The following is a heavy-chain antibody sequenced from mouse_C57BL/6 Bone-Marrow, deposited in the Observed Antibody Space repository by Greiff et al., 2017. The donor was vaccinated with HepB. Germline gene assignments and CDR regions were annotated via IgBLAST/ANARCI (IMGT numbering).Heavy chain of an antibody. CDR2: ISSGGDYI. CDR1: GFTFSSYA. CDR3: TRDELRWNAMDY. D-gene: IGHD1-1*01. Sequence: EVKLVESGEGLVKPGGSLKLSCAASGFTFSSYAMSWVRQTPEKRLEWVAYISSGGDYIYYADTVKGRFTISRDNARNTLYLQMSSLKSEDTAMYYCTRDELRWNAMDYWGQGTSVTVSS. V-gene: IGHV5-9-1*02. J-gene: IGHJ4*01.